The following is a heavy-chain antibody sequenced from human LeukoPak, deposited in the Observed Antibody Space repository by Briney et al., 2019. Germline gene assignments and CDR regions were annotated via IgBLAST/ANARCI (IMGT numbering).Heavy chain of an antibody. CDR1: GGSISSYY. D-gene: IGHD3-22*01. CDR3: ARGSSEAGAFDI. J-gene: IGHJ3*02. CDR2: IYYSGST. V-gene: IGHV4-59*01. Sequence: SETLSLTCTVSGGSISSYYGSWIRQPPGKGLEWIGYIYYSGSTNYNPSLKSRVTISVDTSKNQFSLKLSSVTAADTAVYYCARGSSEAGAFDIWGQGTMVTVSS.